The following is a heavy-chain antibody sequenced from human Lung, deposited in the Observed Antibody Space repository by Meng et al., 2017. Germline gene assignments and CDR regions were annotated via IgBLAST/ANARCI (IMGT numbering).Heavy chain of an antibody. V-gene: IGHV3-15*01. CDR1: GFTFSNAY. CDR3: SGHVDY. CDR2: IKSKPDGETI. Sequence: EVQLVESGGGLVKPGVSLRLSCEGSGFTFSNAYMTWVRQVPGKRLEWVGRIKSKPDGETIDYAAPVKGRFTISRDDSKNTVYLQMNSLKTEDTAVYYCSGHVDYWGHGTLVTVSS. J-gene: IGHJ4*01.